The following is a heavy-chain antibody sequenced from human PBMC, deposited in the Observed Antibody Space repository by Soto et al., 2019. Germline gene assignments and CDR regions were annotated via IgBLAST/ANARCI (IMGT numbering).Heavy chain of an antibody. Sequence: EVQLLESGGGLVQPGGSLRLSCAASGFTFSSYAMSWVRQAPGKGLEWVSAISGSGGSTYYADSVKGRFTISRDNSKKPVEPQMDSLRAQDTGGYYFAKNSFNFYCRNGSDYWGQGTLVTVSS. V-gene: IGHV3-23*01. D-gene: IGHD2-8*01. CDR3: AKNSFNFYCRNGSDY. CDR1: GFTFSSYA. J-gene: IGHJ4*02. CDR2: ISGSGGST.